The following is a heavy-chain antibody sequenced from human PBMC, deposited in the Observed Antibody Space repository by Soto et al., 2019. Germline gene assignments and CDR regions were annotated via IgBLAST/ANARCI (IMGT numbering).Heavy chain of an antibody. J-gene: IGHJ3*02. D-gene: IGHD3-10*01. CDR1: GGTFSSYA. CDR3: AAPFASFGVIGAFDI. V-gene: IGHV1-69*13. Sequence: SVKVSCKASGGTFSSYAISWVRQAPGQGLEWMGGIIPIFGTANYAQKFQGRVTITADESTSTAYMELSSLRSEDTAVYYCAAPFASFGVIGAFDIWGQGTMVTVSS. CDR2: IIPIFGTA.